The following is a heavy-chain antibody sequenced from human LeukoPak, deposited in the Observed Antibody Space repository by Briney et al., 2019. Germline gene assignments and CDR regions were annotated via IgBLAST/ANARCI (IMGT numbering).Heavy chain of an antibody. Sequence: PSETLSLTCTVSGGSISSGGYYWSWIRQHPGQGLEWIGYIYYSGSTNYSPALKSRVTISADTSKNQFSLKLSSVTAADTAVYYCARGRGLGDYWGQGTLVTVSS. CDR2: IYYSGST. CDR1: GGSISSGGYY. J-gene: IGHJ4*02. D-gene: IGHD3-10*01. V-gene: IGHV4-31*08. CDR3: ARGRGLGDY.